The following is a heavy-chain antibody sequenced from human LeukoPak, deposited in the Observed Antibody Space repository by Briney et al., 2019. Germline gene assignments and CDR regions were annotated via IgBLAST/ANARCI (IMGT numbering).Heavy chain of an antibody. CDR2: MNPNSGNT. J-gene: IGHJ4*02. Sequence: ASVKVSCKASGYTFTSYDINWVRQATGQGLEWMGWMNPNSGNTGYAQKFQGRVTITRNTSISTAYMELSSLRSEDTAVYYCVVDTAMVIFDYWGQGTLVTVS. D-gene: IGHD5-18*01. CDR3: VVDTAMVIFDY. CDR1: GYTFTSYD. V-gene: IGHV1-8*03.